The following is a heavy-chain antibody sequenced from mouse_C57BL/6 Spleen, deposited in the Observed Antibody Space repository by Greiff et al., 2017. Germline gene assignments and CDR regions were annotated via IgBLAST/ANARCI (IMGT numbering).Heavy chain of an antibody. Sequence: EVQVVESGEGLVKPGGSLKLSCAASGFTFSSYAMSWVRQTPEKRLEWVAYISSGGDYIYYADTVKGRFTISRDNARNTLYLQMSSLKSEDTAMYYCTREIYYDYDGPYYYAMDYWGQGTSVTVSS. CDR2: ISSGGDYI. CDR3: TREIYYDYDGPYYYAMDY. V-gene: IGHV5-9-1*02. D-gene: IGHD2-4*01. CDR1: GFTFSSYA. J-gene: IGHJ4*01.